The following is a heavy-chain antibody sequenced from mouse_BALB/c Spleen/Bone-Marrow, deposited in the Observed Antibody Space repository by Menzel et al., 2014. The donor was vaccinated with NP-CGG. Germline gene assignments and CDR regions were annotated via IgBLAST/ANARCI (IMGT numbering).Heavy chain of an antibody. V-gene: IGHV1S81*02. CDR2: FNPSNGRA. J-gene: IGHJ3*01. D-gene: IGHD2-2*01. CDR3: ARAGGYDGFAY. Sequence: VQLQQSGAELVKPGASVKLSCKASGYTFTSYWMHWVKQRPGQGLEWIGEFNPSNGRADYNEKFRSKATLTVDRSSSTAYMQLSSLTSEDSAVYYCARAGGYDGFAYWGQGTLVTVSA. CDR1: GYTFTSYW.